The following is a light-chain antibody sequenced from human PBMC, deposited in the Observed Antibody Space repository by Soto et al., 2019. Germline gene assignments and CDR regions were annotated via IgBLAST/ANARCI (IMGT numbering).Light chain of an antibody. CDR3: QQYNTYST. J-gene: IGKJ5*01. CDR1: QSISTY. Sequence: DIQMTQSPSSLSASVGDRVTITCRASQSISTYLNWYQQKPGRAPKLLIYLASTLQSGVPSRFSGSGSGTDFTLTISSLQPEDFATYYCQQYNTYSTFGQGTRLEIK. CDR2: LAS. V-gene: IGKV1-39*01.